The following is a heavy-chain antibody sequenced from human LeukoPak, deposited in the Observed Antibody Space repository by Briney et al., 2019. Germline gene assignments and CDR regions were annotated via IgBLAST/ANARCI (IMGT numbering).Heavy chain of an antibody. CDR2: IYYSGST. V-gene: IGHV4-39*02. CDR1: GGSISNSNYY. D-gene: IGHD3-9*01. CDR3: ARDPDDVLRYFSRGGFDY. J-gene: IGHJ4*02. Sequence: SETLSLTCSVSGGSISNSNYYWGWIRLPPGKGMEWIGTIYYSGSTNYNPSLKSRLTISVHTSKNQFSMKLSSVTAADTAVYYCARDPDDVLRYFSRGGFDYWGQGTLVTVSS.